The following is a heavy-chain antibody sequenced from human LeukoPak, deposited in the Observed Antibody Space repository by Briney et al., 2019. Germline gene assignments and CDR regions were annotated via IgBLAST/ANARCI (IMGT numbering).Heavy chain of an antibody. D-gene: IGHD2-2*01. CDR3: ARDPSIVVVPAARFDY. Sequence: VASVKVSRKASGYTFTGYYMHWVRQAPGQGLEWMGWINPNSGGTNYAQKFQGRVTMTRDTSISTAYMELSRLRSDDTAVYYCARDPSIVVVPAARFDYWGQGTLVTVSS. CDR2: INPNSGGT. J-gene: IGHJ4*02. CDR1: GYTFTGYY. V-gene: IGHV1-2*02.